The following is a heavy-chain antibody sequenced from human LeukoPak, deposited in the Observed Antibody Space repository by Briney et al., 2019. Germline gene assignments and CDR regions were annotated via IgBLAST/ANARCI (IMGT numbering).Heavy chain of an antibody. Sequence: GGSLRLSCAASGFMFSSNWMSWVRLAPGKGLEWVANIKEDGTETYYVDSVKGRFTISRDNAKNSLYLQMNSLRVKDTAVYYCAKEGRSLQTYWGQGTLVTVPS. CDR3: AKEGRSLQTY. V-gene: IGHV3-7*03. D-gene: IGHD5-24*01. J-gene: IGHJ4*02. CDR1: GFMFSSNW. CDR2: IKEDGTET.